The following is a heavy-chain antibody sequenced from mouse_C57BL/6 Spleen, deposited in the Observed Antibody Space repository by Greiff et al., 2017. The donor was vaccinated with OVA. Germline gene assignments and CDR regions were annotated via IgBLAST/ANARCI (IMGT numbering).Heavy chain of an antibody. D-gene: IGHD2-4*01. Sequence: QVQLQQPGAELVKPGASVKMSCKASGYTFTSYWITWVKQRPGQGLEWIGDIYPGSGSTNYNEKFKSKATLTVDTSSSTAYMQLSSLTSEDSAVYYGARRVRDYDPYAMDYWGQGTSVTVSS. CDR2: IYPGSGST. CDR1: GYTFTSYW. J-gene: IGHJ4*01. CDR3: ARRVRDYDPYAMDY. V-gene: IGHV1-55*01.